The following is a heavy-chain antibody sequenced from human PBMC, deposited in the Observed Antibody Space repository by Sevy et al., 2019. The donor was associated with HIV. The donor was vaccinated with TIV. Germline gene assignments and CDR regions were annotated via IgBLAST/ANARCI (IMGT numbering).Heavy chain of an antibody. CDR2: INPNSGGT. CDR3: AREREYYDILTGSIVYYYGMDV. D-gene: IGHD3-9*01. V-gene: IGHV1-2*02. Sequence: ASVKVSCKASGYTFTGYYMHWVRQAPGQGLEWMGWINPNSGGTNYEQKFQGRVTMTRDTSISTAYMELSRLRSDDTAVYYCAREREYYDILTGSIVYYYGMDVWGQGTTVTVSS. CDR1: GYTFTGYY. J-gene: IGHJ6*02.